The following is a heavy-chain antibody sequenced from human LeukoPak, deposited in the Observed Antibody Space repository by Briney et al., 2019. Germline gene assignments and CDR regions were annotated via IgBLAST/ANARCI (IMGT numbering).Heavy chain of an antibody. Sequence: SETLSLTCTVSGGSISSSSYYWGWIRQPPGKGLEWIGYIYHSGSTYYNPSLKSRVTISVDRSKNQFSLKLSSVTAVDTAVYYCARTGYTKYFIDYWGQGTLVTVSS. J-gene: IGHJ4*02. D-gene: IGHD6-13*01. CDR3: ARTGYTKYFIDY. CDR1: GGSISSSSYY. V-gene: IGHV4-39*07. CDR2: IYHSGST.